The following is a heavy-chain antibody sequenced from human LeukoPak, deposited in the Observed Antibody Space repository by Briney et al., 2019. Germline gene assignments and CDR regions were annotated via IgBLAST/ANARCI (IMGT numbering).Heavy chain of an antibody. CDR1: EYTFTSYY. CDR3: ARDTGGYDSSGYYDY. CDR2: INPSGGST. J-gene: IGHJ4*02. D-gene: IGHD3-22*01. Sequence: GASVKVSCKASEYTFTSYYMHWVRQAPGQGLEWMGIINPSGGSTSYAQKFQGRVTMTRDMSTSTVYMELSSLRSEDTAVYYCARDTGGYDSSGYYDYWGQGTLVTVSS. V-gene: IGHV1-46*01.